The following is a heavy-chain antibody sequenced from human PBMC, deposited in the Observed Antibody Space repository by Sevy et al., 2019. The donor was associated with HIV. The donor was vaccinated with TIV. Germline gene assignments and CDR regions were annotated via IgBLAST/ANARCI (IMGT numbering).Heavy chain of an antibody. CDR1: SYTFTSYG. Sequence: ASVKVSCKASSYTFTSYGISWVRQAPGQGLEWMGWISAYNGNTNYAQKLQGRVTMTTDTSTSTAYMELRSLRSDDTAVYYCARDLSGSYLDAFDIWGQGTMVTVSS. CDR3: ARDLSGSYLDAFDI. V-gene: IGHV1-18*01. J-gene: IGHJ3*02. D-gene: IGHD1-26*01. CDR2: ISAYNGNT.